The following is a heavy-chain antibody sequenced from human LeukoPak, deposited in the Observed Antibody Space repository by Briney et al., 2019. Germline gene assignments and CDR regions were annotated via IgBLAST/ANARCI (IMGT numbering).Heavy chain of an antibody. CDR3: ASATTYCGADCYPLDAFDV. J-gene: IGHJ3*01. V-gene: IGHV1-2*02. CDR2: INPNSGGT. CDR1: GYTFTAYY. Sequence: VASVKVSCTASGYTFTAYYMHWVRQAPGQGLEWMGWINPNSGGTNYAQKFLGRITMTRDTAITTAYMELSRLRSDDTAVYYCASATTYCGADCYPLDAFDVWGQGTMVTVSS. D-gene: IGHD2-21*02.